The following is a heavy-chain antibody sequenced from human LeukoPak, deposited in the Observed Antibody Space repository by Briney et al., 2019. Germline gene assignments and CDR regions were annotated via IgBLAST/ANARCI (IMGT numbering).Heavy chain of an antibody. CDR2: LYSDGNT. CDR1: GFTVSSNY. D-gene: IGHD5-18*01. Sequence: GGSLRLSCAASGFTVSSNYMTWVRQAPGKGLEWVLVLYSDGNTNYADSVKGRFTISRDNAKNSLYLQMNSLRAEDTAVYYCASTRAYGYGSNDFDYWGQGTLVTVSS. CDR3: ASTRAYGYGSNDFDY. V-gene: IGHV3-53*01. J-gene: IGHJ4*02.